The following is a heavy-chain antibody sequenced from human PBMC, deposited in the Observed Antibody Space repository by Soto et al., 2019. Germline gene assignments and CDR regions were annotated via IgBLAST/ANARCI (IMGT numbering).Heavy chain of an antibody. V-gene: IGHV1-69*08. J-gene: IGHJ6*02. CDR3: ARRRYCGYDCYHKHYYGMDV. Sequence: QVQLVQSGAEVKKPGSSVRVSCRSSGDTFSSYIVNWLRLAPGRGLEWMGRVIPVLTTTDYAQNFRGRVTINADRSTNTVYVDLSSLRSDDTAVYYCARRRYCGYDCYHKHYYGMDVWGQGSLVTVAS. D-gene: IGHD2-21*02. CDR1: GDTFSSYI. CDR2: VIPVLTTT.